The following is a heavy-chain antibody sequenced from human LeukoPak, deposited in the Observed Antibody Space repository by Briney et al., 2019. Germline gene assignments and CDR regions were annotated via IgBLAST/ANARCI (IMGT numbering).Heavy chain of an antibody. CDR2: ISVSGGST. J-gene: IGHJ6*02. CDR1: GFTFSNCA. V-gene: IGHV3-23*01. Sequence: QAGGSLRLSCAASGFTFSNCAMSWVRQAPGKGLEWVSGISVSGGSTYYADSVKGRFTISRDNSKNTLYLQMNSLRAEDTAIYYCAKNGWGIYYVDVWGQGTTVTVSS. CDR3: AKNGWGIYYVDV. D-gene: IGHD3-10*01.